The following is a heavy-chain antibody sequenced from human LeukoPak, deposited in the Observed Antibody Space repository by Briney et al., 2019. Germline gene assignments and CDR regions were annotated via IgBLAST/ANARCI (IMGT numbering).Heavy chain of an antibody. CDR3: AKDRPNYHESNGHYYRPNGDY. Sequence: GGSLRLSCAASGFTFNIYAMSWVRQAPGKGREWVSSITSSGDVTFYADSVKDRFTISRDNSKNTLYLQMSRLRAEDTAVYYCAKDRPNYHESNGHYYRPNGDYWGQGTRVTVSS. CDR2: ITSSGDVT. CDR1: GFTFNIYA. V-gene: IGHV3-23*01. D-gene: IGHD3-22*01. J-gene: IGHJ4*02.